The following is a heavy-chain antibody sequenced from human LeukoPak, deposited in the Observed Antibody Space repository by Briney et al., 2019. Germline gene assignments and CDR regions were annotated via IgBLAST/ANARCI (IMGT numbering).Heavy chain of an antibody. V-gene: IGHV3-30*04. CDR1: GFTFSSYA. CDR2: KSYDGSSK. D-gene: IGHD6-19*01. J-gene: IGHJ4*02. Sequence: QPGRSLRLSCAASGFTFSSYAMHWVRQAPGKGLEWVAVKSYDGSSKYYADSVKGRFTISRDNSKNTLYLQMNSLRAEDTAVYYCASSGWPDYWGQGTLVTVSS. CDR3: ASSGWPDY.